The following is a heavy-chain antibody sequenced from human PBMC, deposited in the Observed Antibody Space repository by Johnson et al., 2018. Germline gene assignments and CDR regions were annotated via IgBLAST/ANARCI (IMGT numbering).Heavy chain of an antibody. Sequence: VQLVESGGGLVQPGGSLRLSCAASEFTFSNYAMNWVRQAPGKGLEWVSTITDSGGSTFYPDSVKGRFTVSRDNSKNTLYLQMNSLRAEDTALYYCAKDRDGWRSGYQVWDAFDIWGQGTMVTVSS. J-gene: IGHJ3*02. D-gene: IGHD3-3*01. CDR2: ITDSGGST. CDR3: AKDRDGWRSGYQVWDAFDI. CDR1: EFTFSNYA. V-gene: IGHV3-23*04.